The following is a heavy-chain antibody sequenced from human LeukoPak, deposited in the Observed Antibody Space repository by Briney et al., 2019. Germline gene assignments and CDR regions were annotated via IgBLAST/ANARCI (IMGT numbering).Heavy chain of an antibody. V-gene: IGHV3-21*01. Sequence: PGGSLRLSCAASGFTFSSYSMNWVRQAPGKGLEWVSSISSSSSYIYYADSMKGRFTISRDNAKNSLYLQMNSLRAEDTAVYYCARESDDYGETNLDYWGQGTLVTVSS. CDR2: ISSSSSYI. D-gene: IGHD4-17*01. J-gene: IGHJ4*02. CDR1: GFTFSSYS. CDR3: ARESDDYGETNLDY.